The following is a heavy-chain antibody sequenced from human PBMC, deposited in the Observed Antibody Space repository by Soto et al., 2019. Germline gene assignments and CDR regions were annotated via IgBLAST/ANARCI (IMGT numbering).Heavy chain of an antibody. CDR3: ATGDLTGGELFFTY. J-gene: IGHJ4*02. CDR1: GDSISKKYY. CDR2: NDYTRNA. D-gene: IGHD3-10*01. Sequence: QLQLQESGPGLVQPSQTLSLPCTISGDSISKKYYCNWIRQHPGKGLEWIGYNDYTRNAFSNPSLRSRTSISLDTAQNQFSLRLNSVTAADTAVYYCATGDLTGGELFFTYWGRGALVTVSS. V-gene: IGHV4-31*03.